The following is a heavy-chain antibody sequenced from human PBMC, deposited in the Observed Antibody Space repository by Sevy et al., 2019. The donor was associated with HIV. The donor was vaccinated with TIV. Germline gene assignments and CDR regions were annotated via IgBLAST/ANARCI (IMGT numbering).Heavy chain of an antibody. J-gene: IGHJ6*02. CDR1: GFTFSSHW. CDR3: ARDTGGIGMDV. Sequence: GGSLRLSCAASGFTFSSHWMSWVRQAPGKGLEWVANIKPDGSDKYYVDSVKGRFTISRDNDKNSLSLQMNSLRAEERAVYNCARDTGGIGMDVWGQGTTVTVSS. D-gene: IGHD6-13*01. CDR2: IKPDGSDK. V-gene: IGHV3-7*01.